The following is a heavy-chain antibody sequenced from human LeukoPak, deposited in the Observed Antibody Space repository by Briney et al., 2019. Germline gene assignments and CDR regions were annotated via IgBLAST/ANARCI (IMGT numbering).Heavy chain of an antibody. V-gene: IGHV4-59*12. Sequence: ASETLSLTCTVSGGSISNFFWSWIRQPPGKGLECIGSIYYSGSTDYNPSLKSRVTISVDTSKNQFSLKLSSVTAADTAVYYCARDRYSGSYLQTGPCAHWGQGTLVTVSS. CDR3: ARDRYSGSYLQTGPCAH. CDR1: GGSISNFF. D-gene: IGHD1-26*01. CDR2: IYYSGST. J-gene: IGHJ4*02.